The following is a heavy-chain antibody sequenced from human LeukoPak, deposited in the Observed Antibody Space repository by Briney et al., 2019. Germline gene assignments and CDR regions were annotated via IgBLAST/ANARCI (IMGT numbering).Heavy chain of an antibody. CDR3: ARVVPVAGNYYYYYGMDV. D-gene: IGHD6-19*01. J-gene: IGHJ6*02. Sequence: PSETLSLTCTVSGGSISSSSYYWGWLRQPPGKGLEWIGRIYTSGSTNFNPSLKSRVTISVDTSKNQFSLKLSSVTAADTAVYYCARVVPVAGNYYYYYGMDVWGQGTTVTVSS. CDR2: IYTSGST. CDR1: GGSISSSSYY. V-gene: IGHV4-61*05.